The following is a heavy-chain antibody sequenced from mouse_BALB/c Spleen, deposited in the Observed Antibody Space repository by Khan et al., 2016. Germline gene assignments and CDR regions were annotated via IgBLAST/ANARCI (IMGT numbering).Heavy chain of an antibody. J-gene: IGHJ1*01. Sequence: EVELVESGGGLVQPGGSLRLSCATSGFTFTDYYMSWVRQPPGKALEWLGFIRNKANGYSTAYSVSVKGRFTIYRDNSQSILYLQMNTLRAEVSATYYCARDRYDWYFDVWGAGTTVTFSS. CDR1: GFTFTDYY. V-gene: IGHV7-3*02. CDR2: IRNKANGYST. CDR3: ARDRYDWYFDV. D-gene: IGHD2-14*01.